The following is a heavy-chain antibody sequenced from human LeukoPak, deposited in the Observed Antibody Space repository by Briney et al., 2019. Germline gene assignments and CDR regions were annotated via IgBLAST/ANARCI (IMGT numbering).Heavy chain of an antibody. D-gene: IGHD3-22*01. Sequence: SETLSLTCTVSGGSISSYYWGWIRQPPGKGLEWIGSIYYSRSTYYNPSLKSRVTISVDTSKNQFSLKLSSVTAADTAVYYCARINYYDSSGYPDYWGQGTLVTVSS. CDR2: IYYSRST. V-gene: IGHV4-39*07. CDR1: GGSISSYY. CDR3: ARINYYDSSGYPDY. J-gene: IGHJ4*02.